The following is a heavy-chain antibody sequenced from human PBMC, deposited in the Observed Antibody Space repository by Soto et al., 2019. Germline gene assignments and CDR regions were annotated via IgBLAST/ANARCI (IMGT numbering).Heavy chain of an antibody. V-gene: IGHV3-33*01. J-gene: IGHJ4*02. CDR2: IWYDGSNK. D-gene: IGHD6-13*01. CDR3: ARAFADSSSFYFDY. Sequence: PGGSLRLSCAASGFIFSSYGMHWVRQAPGKGLEWVAVIWYDGSNKYYADSVKGRFTISRDNSKNTLYLQMNSLRAEDTAVYYCARAFADSSSFYFDYWGQGTLVTVSS. CDR1: GFIFSSYG.